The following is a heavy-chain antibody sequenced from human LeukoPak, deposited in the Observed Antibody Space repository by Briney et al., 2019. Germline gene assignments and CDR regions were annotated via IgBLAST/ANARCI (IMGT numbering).Heavy chain of an antibody. CDR3: VKDYSTIAAAANPLFDY. J-gene: IGHJ4*02. CDR1: GFTFSIYT. Sequence: GGSLRLSCAASGFTFSIYTMTWVRQAPGKGLGWVSGITGSGDTTFYADSVKGRFTISRDNSKNTLYLQMHSLRAEDTAIYYCVKDYSTIAAAANPLFDYWGQGALVTVSS. D-gene: IGHD6-13*01. CDR2: ITGSGDTT. V-gene: IGHV3-23*01.